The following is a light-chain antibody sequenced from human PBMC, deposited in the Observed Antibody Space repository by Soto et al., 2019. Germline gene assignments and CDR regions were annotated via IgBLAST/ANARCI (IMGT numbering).Light chain of an antibody. Sequence: EIVLTQSPGTLSLSPGERATISCRASQSVSSSFLAWYQQKPGQAPRLLIYGASSRHTGIPDRFSGSGSGTDFTLTISRLEPEDFAVYYCQQYGSSPYTFGQGTKLEIK. CDR1: QSVSSSF. V-gene: IGKV3-20*01. CDR2: GAS. J-gene: IGKJ2*01. CDR3: QQYGSSPYT.